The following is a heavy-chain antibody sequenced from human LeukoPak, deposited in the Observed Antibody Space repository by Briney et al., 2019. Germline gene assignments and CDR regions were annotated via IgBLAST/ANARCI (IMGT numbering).Heavy chain of an antibody. J-gene: IGHJ4*02. Sequence: SETLSPTCSVSGGSISSGNCSWGWIRQPPGKGLEWIGNIYYSGNTYYNSSLKSRVTIFVDMSKNQLSLKLTSVTAADTAVYYCTRRSYGSSLVYWGQGTLVTVSS. V-gene: IGHV4-39*01. CDR3: TRRSYGSSLVY. D-gene: IGHD6-13*01. CDR2: IYYSGNT. CDR1: GGSISSGNCS.